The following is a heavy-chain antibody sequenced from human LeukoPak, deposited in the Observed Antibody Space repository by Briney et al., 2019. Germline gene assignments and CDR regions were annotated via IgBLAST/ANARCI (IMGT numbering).Heavy chain of an antibody. CDR1: GFTFSSYG. V-gene: IGHV3-33*06. CDR3: AKSYCSSASCYFRSDYYYMDV. Sequence: PGGSLRLSCAASGFTFSSYGMHWVRQAPGKGLEWVAVIWYDGSNKYYADSVKGRFTISRDNSKNTLYLQMNSLRAEDTAVYYCAKSYCSSASCYFRSDYYYMDVRGKGTTVTVSS. J-gene: IGHJ6*03. D-gene: IGHD2-2*01. CDR2: IWYDGSNK.